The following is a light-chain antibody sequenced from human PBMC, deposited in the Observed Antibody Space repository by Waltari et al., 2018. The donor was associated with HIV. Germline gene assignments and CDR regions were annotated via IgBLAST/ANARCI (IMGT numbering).Light chain of an antibody. CDR1: QDIRNY. CDR3: QQYDNLPLT. V-gene: IGKV1-33*01. CDR2: DAS. Sequence: DIQMTQSPSSLSASVGDRVTITCQASQDIRNYLNWYQQKPGKAPKHLIYDASNLETGVPSRFSGSGSGTDFTFTISSLQPEDIATYYCQQYDNLPLTVGGGTKGEIK. J-gene: IGKJ4*01.